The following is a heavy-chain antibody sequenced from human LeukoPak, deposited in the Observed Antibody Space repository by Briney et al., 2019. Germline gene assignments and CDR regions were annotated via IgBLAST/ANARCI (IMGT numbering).Heavy chain of an antibody. CDR3: VREKGGFGFVL. CDR2: VSAGSTGI. Sequence: EAGGSLRLSCAGSGFNFGIYSMDWVRQAPGKGLEWVAYVSAGSTGIFYAASVKGRFSISRDNAQKSLYLQMNSLRAEDTAIYYCVREKGGFGFVLWGRGTLVTASS. CDR1: GFNFGIYS. V-gene: IGHV3-48*04. D-gene: IGHD3-16*01. J-gene: IGHJ4*02.